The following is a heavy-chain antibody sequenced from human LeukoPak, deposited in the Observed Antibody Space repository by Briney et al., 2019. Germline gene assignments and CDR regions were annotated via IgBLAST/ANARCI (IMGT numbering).Heavy chain of an antibody. D-gene: IGHD5-18*01. Sequence: PSETLSLTCAVYGGSFSTYYWSWIRQPPGTGLEWIGEINHGGFTNYNPSLKSRVTISVDTSKNQFSLRLSSLTAADTAVYFCARGGGYSYYDYWGQGTPVTVSS. V-gene: IGHV4-34*01. CDR2: INHGGFT. CDR3: ARGGGYSYYDY. CDR1: GGSFSTYY. J-gene: IGHJ4*02.